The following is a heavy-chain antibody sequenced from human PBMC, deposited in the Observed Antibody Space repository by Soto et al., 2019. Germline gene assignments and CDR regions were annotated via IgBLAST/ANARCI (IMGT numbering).Heavy chain of an antibody. Sequence: QVQLQESGPGLVKPSQTLSLTCTVSGGSINSDIYYWSWVRQHPGKVLEWIGYISYSGSTYYNPSLKRRVTTSVGSSKNQSSLKLSSVTAADTAVYCGARDRWGSGYYRYGMDVWGQGTTVTVSS. CDR2: ISYSGST. V-gene: IGHV4-31*03. CDR1: GGSINSDIYY. D-gene: IGHD7-27*01. CDR3: ARDRWGSGYYRYGMDV. J-gene: IGHJ6*01.